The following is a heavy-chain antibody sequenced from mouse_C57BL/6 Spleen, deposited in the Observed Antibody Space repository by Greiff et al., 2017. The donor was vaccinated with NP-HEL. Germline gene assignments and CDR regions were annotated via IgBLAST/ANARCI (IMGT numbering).Heavy chain of an antibody. CDR3: VRPFTTVVARGFAY. V-gene: IGHV10-1*01. CDR2: IRSKSNNYAT. D-gene: IGHD1-1*01. CDR1: GFSFNTYA. J-gene: IGHJ3*01. Sequence: EVHLVESGGGLVQPKGSLKLSCAASGFSFNTYAMNWVRQAPGKGLEWVARIRSKSNNYATYYADSVKDRFTISRDDSESMLYLQMNNLKTEDTAMYYCVRPFTTVVARGFAYWGQGTLVTVSA.